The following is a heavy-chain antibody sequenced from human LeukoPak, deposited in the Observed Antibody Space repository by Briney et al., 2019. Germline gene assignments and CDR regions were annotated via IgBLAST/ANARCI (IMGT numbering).Heavy chain of an antibody. D-gene: IGHD1-26*01. Sequence: SETLSLTCAAYGGTFSGYYWSWIRQPPGKGLEWSGEINHSGSTNYNPSLKSRVTISVDTSKNQFSLKLSSVTAADTAVYYCARVNSGSYFPYYYYYMDVWGKGTTVTVSS. CDR1: GGTFSGYY. V-gene: IGHV4-34*01. CDR2: INHSGST. CDR3: ARVNSGSYFPYYYYYMDV. J-gene: IGHJ6*03.